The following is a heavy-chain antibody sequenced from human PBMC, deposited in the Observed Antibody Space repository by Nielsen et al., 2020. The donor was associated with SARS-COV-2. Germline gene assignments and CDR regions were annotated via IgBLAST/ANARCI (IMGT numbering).Heavy chain of an antibody. CDR2: INSDGTDT. D-gene: IGHD4/OR15-4a*01. J-gene: IGHJ4*02. Sequence: LTCAVYGGSFSGYSWMHWVRQGPGTGLGPGKGLEWVSRINSDGTDTGYADSVKGRFTVSRDNAKNTVYLQMNTLSVEDTAVYYCGGGTYGALGYWGQGTLVTVSS. CDR3: GGGTYGALGY. CDR1: GGSFSGYSW. V-gene: IGHV3-74*01.